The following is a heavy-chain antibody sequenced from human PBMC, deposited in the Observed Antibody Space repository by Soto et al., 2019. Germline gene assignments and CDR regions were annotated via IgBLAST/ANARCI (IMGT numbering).Heavy chain of an antibody. D-gene: IGHD6-6*01. J-gene: IGHJ4*02. Sequence: GGSLRLSCAASGFTFSANAMSWVRQAPGKGLEWVSAITGGGSSTYHADSVKGRFPISRDNSKNTLYLQMNNLRAEDTAVYYCAKGSALARPYHFDYWGLGALVTVSS. CDR3: AKGSALARPYHFDY. CDR1: GFTFSANA. V-gene: IGHV3-23*01. CDR2: ITGGGSST.